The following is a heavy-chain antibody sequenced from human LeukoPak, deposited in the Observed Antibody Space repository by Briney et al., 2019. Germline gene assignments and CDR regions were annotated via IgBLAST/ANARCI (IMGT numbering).Heavy chain of an antibody. J-gene: IGHJ4*02. D-gene: IGHD6-19*01. CDR2: INTNTGNP. CDR3: ARAGDSSGWYDLHPLIDY. Sequence: ASVKVSCKASGYTFTSYAMNWVRQAPGQGLEWMGWINTNTGNPTYAQGFTGRFVFSLDTSVSTAYLQISSLKAEDTAVYYCARAGDSSGWYDLHPLIDYWGQGTLVTVSS. V-gene: IGHV7-4-1*02. CDR1: GYTFTSYA.